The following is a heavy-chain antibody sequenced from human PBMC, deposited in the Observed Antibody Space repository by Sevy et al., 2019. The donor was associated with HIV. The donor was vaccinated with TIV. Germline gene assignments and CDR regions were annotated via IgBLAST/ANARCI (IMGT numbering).Heavy chain of an antibody. V-gene: IGHV4-4*07. D-gene: IGHD1-1*01. J-gene: IGHJ4*02. CDR2: IYFGGSP. Sequence: SETLSLTCTVSGDSISSFYWSWVRQPAGKGLEWLGRIYFGGSPNYNPSHKSRVTMSLDTSANQVSLKVSSVTAADTAVYYCATAYKWNDAMHTWGQGTLVTVSS. CDR1: GDSISSFY. CDR3: ATAYKWNDAMHT.